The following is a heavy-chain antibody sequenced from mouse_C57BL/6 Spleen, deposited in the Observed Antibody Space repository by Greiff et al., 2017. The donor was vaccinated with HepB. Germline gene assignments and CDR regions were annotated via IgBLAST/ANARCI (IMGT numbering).Heavy chain of an antibody. D-gene: IGHD2-4*01. CDR3: TRVEDDYTYYFDY. Sequence: EVKVVESGEGLVKPGGSLKLSCAASGFTFSSYAMSWVRQTPEKRLEWVAYISSGGDYIYYADTVKGRFTISRDNARNTLYLQMSSLKSEDTAMYYCTRVEDDYTYYFDYWGQGTTLTVSS. V-gene: IGHV5-9-1*02. CDR2: ISSGGDYI. J-gene: IGHJ2*01. CDR1: GFTFSSYA.